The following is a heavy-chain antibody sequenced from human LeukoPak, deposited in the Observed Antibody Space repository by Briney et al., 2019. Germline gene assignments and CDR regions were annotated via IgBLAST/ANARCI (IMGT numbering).Heavy chain of an antibody. Sequence: GGSLRLSCAASGLTVNWCYMVWVRQAPGKGLEWVSGIYVGGGTKYADSVKGRFTISTDTSKNTLSLQMNILRAEDTAVYYCARGNPAAAGEHLDHWGQGTLVTVSS. D-gene: IGHD6-13*01. CDR3: ARGNPAAAGEHLDH. CDR1: GLTVNWCY. CDR2: IYVGGGT. J-gene: IGHJ4*02. V-gene: IGHV3-66*01.